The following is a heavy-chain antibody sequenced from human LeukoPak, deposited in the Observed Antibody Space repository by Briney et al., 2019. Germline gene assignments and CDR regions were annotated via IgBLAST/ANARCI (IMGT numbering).Heavy chain of an antibody. CDR1: GGSISSYY. CDR3: ATYRGDSGSYDY. Sequence: SETLSFTCTVSGGSISSYYWSWIRQPPGKGLEWIGYIYYSGSTNYKPSLKSRVTISVDTSKNQFSLKLSSVTAADTAVYYCATYRGDSGSYDYWGQGTLVTVSS. CDR2: IYYSGST. V-gene: IGHV4-59*08. D-gene: IGHD1-26*01. J-gene: IGHJ4*02.